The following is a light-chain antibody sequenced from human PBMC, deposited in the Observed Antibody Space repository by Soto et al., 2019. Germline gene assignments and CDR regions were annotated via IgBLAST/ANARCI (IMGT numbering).Light chain of an antibody. V-gene: IGKV4-1*01. Sequence: DIVMTQSPDSLAVSLGERATINCKSSRSLLYTSNNKNYLAWYQQKPGRAPKLLIYDASTLESGVPSRFSGSGSETELTLTISRLQPDDFATYFCHSRAFGQGTRLEIK. J-gene: IGKJ5*01. CDR1: RSLLYTSNNKNY. CDR3: HSRA. CDR2: DAS.